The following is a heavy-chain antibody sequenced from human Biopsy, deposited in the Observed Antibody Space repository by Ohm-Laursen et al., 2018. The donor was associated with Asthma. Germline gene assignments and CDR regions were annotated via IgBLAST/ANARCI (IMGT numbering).Heavy chain of an antibody. CDR1: GFTFSSYS. Sequence: SLRLSCAASGFTFSSYSMHWVRQAPGRGPEYVSFIATDGSNKFYADSVKGRFTVSRDNSKHTLYLHMTGLRADDTGVYYCVKDNSAGYYYFDDWGQGAQVTVSS. D-gene: IGHD2-21*01. V-gene: IGHV3-64D*08. J-gene: IGHJ4*02. CDR2: IATDGSNK. CDR3: VKDNSAGYYYFDD.